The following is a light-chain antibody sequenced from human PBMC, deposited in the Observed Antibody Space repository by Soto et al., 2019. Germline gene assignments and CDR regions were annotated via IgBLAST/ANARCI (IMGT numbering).Light chain of an antibody. CDR1: QSVSNK. CDR3: QQYKVWPPIT. V-gene: IGKV3-15*01. CDR2: DTS. J-gene: IGKJ5*01. Sequence: EIVMTQSPATLSVSPGERATLSCRASQSVSNKLSWYQQKPGQAPRHGMYDTSTRATGIPARFSGSGSGTEFTLTISSLQSEDFAVYYCQQYKVWPPITFGQGTRLEIK.